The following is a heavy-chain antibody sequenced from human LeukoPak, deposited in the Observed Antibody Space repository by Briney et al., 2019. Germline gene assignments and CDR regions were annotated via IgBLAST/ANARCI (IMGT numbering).Heavy chain of an antibody. CDR3: AREGNYDSSGPDAFDI. J-gene: IGHJ3*02. Sequence: SETLSLTCTVSGGSISSGGYYWSWIRQHPGKGLEWIGYIYYSGSTYYNPSPKSRVTISVDTSKNQFSLKLSSVTAADTAVYYCAREGNYDSSGPDAFDIWGQGTMVTVSS. V-gene: IGHV4-31*03. CDR2: IYYSGST. CDR1: GGSISSGGYY. D-gene: IGHD3-22*01.